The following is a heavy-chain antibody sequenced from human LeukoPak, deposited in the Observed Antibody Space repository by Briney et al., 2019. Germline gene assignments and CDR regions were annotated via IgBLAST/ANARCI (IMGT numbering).Heavy chain of an antibody. Sequence: GGSLRLSCTASGFLFRNYAMSWVRRAPGKGLEWVSTITHSGAGTYYTDSVEGRFTISRDNSRNTLSLQMNSLRAEDTAVFYCATYADPTDQRYFDNWGQGTLVTVSA. CDR3: ATYADPTDQRYFDN. CDR1: GFLFRNYA. CDR2: ITHSGAGT. V-gene: IGHV3-23*01. J-gene: IGHJ4*02. D-gene: IGHD2-8*01.